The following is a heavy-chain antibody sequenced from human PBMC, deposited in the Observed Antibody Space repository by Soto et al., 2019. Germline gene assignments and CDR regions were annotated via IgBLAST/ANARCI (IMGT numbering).Heavy chain of an antibody. CDR1: GFTFSSYG. CDR3: ATGDNSGSYTTELDY. D-gene: IGHD1-26*01. V-gene: IGHV3-30*03. Sequence: GGSLRFSCAASGFTFSSYGMHWVRQAPGKGLEWVAVISYDGSNKYYADSVKGRFTISRDNSKNTLYLQMNSLRAEDTAVYYCATGDNSGSYTTELDYWGQGTLVTVSS. J-gene: IGHJ4*02. CDR2: ISYDGSNK.